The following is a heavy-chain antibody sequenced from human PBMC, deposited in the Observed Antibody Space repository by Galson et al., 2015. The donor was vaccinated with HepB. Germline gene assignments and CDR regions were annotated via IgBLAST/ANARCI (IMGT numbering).Heavy chain of an antibody. Sequence: SLRLSCAASGFTFNIYSMHWVRQAPGKGLEWVAAITSAGDKLYYADSVKGRFTFSRDNSKNMLYLQLNSLGVEDTAVYYCARDAMGRGSGSYSAFDYWGQGTLVTVSS. CDR1: GFTFNIYS. V-gene: IGHV3-30-3*01. D-gene: IGHD1-26*01. CDR3: ARDAMGRGSGSYSAFDY. J-gene: IGHJ4*02. CDR2: ITSAGDKL.